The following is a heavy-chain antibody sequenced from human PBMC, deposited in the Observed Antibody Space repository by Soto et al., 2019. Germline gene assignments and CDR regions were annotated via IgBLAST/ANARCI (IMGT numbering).Heavy chain of an antibody. V-gene: IGHV3-23*01. CDR2: ISGSGGST. D-gene: IGHD1-1*01. J-gene: IGHJ6*03. CDR3: AKDSNWNALDYYYMDV. Sequence: GGSLRLSCVASGFTFSSYAMSWVRQAPGKGLEWVSAISGSGGSTYYADSVKGRFTISRDNSKNTLYLQMNSLRAEDTAVYYCAKDSNWNALDYYYMDVWGKGTTVTVSS. CDR1: GFTFSSYA.